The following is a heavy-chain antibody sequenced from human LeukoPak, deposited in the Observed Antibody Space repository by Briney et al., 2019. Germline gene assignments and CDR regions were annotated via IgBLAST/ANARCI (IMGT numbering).Heavy chain of an antibody. D-gene: IGHD6-19*01. CDR3: ARHGYSSGSLAWFDP. J-gene: IGHJ5*02. Sequence: SETLSLTCTVAGGSISSYYWSWIRQPPGKGLEWIGYIYYSGSTNYNPPLKSRVTISVDTSNNQFSLKLSSVSAGAKAVYYCARHGYSSGSLAWFDPWGQGTQVTVSS. V-gene: IGHV4-59*01. CDR1: GGSISSYY. CDR2: IYYSGST.